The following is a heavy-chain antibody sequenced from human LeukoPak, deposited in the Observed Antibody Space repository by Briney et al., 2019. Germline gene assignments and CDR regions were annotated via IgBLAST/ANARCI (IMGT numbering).Heavy chain of an antibody. V-gene: IGHV3-48*03. Sequence: PGGSLRLFCAVSGFTFSSYEMNGVRQAPGKGLEWVSCISSSGSTIYNADSVKGRFTISRDNAKNSLYLQKNSLRAEDTAVYYCARERGYRSYVSFIDPPSDYWGQGTLVTVSS. CDR3: ARERGYRSYVSFIDPPSDY. D-gene: IGHD5-12*01. CDR1: GFTFSSYE. J-gene: IGHJ4*02. CDR2: ISSSGSTI.